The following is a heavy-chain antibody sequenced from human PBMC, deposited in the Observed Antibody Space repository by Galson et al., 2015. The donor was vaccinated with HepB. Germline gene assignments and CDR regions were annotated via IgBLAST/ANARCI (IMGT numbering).Heavy chain of an antibody. D-gene: IGHD6-19*01. V-gene: IGHV3-23*01. J-gene: IGHJ5*02. Sequence: SLRLSCADFGFTLTSYAVTWVRQAPGKGLEWVSTISESGDKTFYADSVRGRFTISRDNSKNALYLQMNSLRAEDTAVYYSAQVVETGVPGTPNYFDPWGLGILVTVSS. CDR2: ISESGDKT. CDR1: GFTLTSYA. CDR3: AQVVETGVPGTPNYFDP.